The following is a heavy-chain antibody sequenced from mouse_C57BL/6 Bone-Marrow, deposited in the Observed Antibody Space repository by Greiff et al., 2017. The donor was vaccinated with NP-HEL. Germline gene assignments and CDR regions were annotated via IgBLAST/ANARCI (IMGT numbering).Heavy chain of an antibody. CDR3: ARYSNYVYYAMDY. J-gene: IGHJ4*01. V-gene: IGHV1-26*01. Sequence: EVQLQQSGPELVKPGASVKISCKASGYTFTDYYMNWVKQSHGKSLEWIGDINTNNGGTSYNQKFKGKATLTVDKSSSTAYMELRSRTSEDSSVYYCARYSNYVYYAMDYWGQGTSVTVSS. CDR1: GYTFTDYY. CDR2: INTNNGGT. D-gene: IGHD2-5*01.